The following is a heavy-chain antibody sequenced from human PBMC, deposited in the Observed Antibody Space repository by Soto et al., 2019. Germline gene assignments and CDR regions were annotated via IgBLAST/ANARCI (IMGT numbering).Heavy chain of an antibody. V-gene: IGHV4-31*03. D-gene: IGHD3-22*01. CDR3: ATTSYHSSGTAADP. CDR2: IYYSGST. Sequence: QVQLQESGTGLVKPSQTLSLTCTVSGGSISSGGYYWSWIRQHPGKGLEWIGYIYYSGSTYYNPSLNSRVTISVDTSKNQFSLRLSSVTAADTAVYYCATTSYHSSGTAADPWGQGTLVTVSS. J-gene: IGHJ5*02. CDR1: GGSISSGGYY.